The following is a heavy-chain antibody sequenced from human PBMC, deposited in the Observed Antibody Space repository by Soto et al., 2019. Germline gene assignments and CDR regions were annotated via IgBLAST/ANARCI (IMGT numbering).Heavy chain of an antibody. CDR3: ATISFSALNMRAFDM. CDR2: IKGDGSEE. V-gene: IGHV3-7*01. Sequence: EVQLVESGGALVQPGESLRLSCAASGFSVSSSWMRWVRQAPGKGLEWVANIKGDGSEENYVDSLKDRCTITRDNARRRLFLQMDSLRAEDTAVYYCATISFSALNMRAFDMWGQGTMVTVSS. D-gene: IGHD2-21*01. J-gene: IGHJ3*02. CDR1: GFSVSSSW.